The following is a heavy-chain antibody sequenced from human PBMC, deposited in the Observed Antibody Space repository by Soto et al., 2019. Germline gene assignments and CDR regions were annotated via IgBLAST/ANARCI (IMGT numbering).Heavy chain of an antibody. Sequence: GGSLRLSCAASGFTFSSYAMSWVRQAPGKGLEWVSAISGSDDTTYYADSVEGRFTISRDNSKNTLYLQMNGLRAEDTAVFYCAKGRSNRDGYNAPDYWGQGTLVAVS. CDR2: ISGSDDTT. CDR1: GFTFSSYA. CDR3: AKGRSNRDGYNAPDY. V-gene: IGHV3-23*01. D-gene: IGHD5-12*01. J-gene: IGHJ4*02.